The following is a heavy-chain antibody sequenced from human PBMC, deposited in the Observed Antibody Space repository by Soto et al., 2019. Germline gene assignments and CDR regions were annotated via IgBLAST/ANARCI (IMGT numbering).Heavy chain of an antibody. Sequence: QVQLVQSGAEVKKPGSSVKVSCKASGGTFSTYDICWVRQAPGEGLEWMGGIIPLFGTANYAQKFRGRATIIADESTRTAYMELRRLRSEDTVVYYCAINEGTDGYKFAYWGQGTLVTVSS. CDR2: IIPLFGTA. CDR3: AINEGTDGYKFAY. J-gene: IGHJ4*02. D-gene: IGHD5-12*01. CDR1: GGTFSTYD. V-gene: IGHV1-69*01.